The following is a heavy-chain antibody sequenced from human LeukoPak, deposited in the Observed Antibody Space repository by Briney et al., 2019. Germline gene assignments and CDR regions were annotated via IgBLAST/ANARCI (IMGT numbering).Heavy chain of an antibody. CDR3: SLARSEYHYGMDV. J-gene: IGHJ6*02. Sequence: SQTLSLTCAISGDSVSSISVAWNWIRQSPSRGLVWLGRTYYRSKWYAVSVKSRINISPDTSKNQFSLQLTSVTPEDTAVYYCSLARSEYHYGMDVWGQGTTVTVSS. V-gene: IGHV6-1*01. CDR1: GDSVSSISVA. CDR2: TYYRSKW.